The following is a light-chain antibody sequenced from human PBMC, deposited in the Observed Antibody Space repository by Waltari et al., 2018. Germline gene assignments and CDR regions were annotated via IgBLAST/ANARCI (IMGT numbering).Light chain of an antibody. J-gene: IGLJ2*01. Sequence: QAALTQPRSVSGSPGQSVTISCTGTSSDIGGYNYVSWYHQHPGTAPTLMLYEFSKRTSGVSDRFSGSKSGNTASRTISGLQAEDEADYYCCSYAGSYTWVFGGGTRLTVL. V-gene: IGLV2-11*01. CDR2: EFS. CDR1: SSDIGGYNY. CDR3: CSYAGSYTWV.